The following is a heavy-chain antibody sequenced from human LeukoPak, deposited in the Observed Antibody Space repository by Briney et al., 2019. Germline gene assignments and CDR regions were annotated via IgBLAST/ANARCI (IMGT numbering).Heavy chain of an antibody. CDR1: GASISSIYW. Sequence: SETLSLTCSVSGASISSIYWWSWVRPPPGKGLEWIGEIYHSGSTNYNPSLRSRVTIAVDKSKNQFSLNLSSGTAADTAVYYCASRVVVAASGYWGQGTLVTVSS. CDR2: IYHSGST. J-gene: IGHJ4*02. V-gene: IGHV4-4*02. D-gene: IGHD2-15*01. CDR3: ASRVVVAASGY.